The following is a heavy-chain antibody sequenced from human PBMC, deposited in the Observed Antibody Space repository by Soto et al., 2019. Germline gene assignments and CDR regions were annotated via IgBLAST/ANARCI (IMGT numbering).Heavy chain of an antibody. Sequence: SETLSLTCTVSGGSISYYYWSWIRQSAGKGLEWIGRIYPSGSTNYDPSLKGRVTMSVDTSNNQFSLNLGSVTAADTAVYYCARDRTAAGPSNWFDPWGQGTLVTVSS. J-gene: IGHJ5*02. CDR2: IYPSGST. V-gene: IGHV4-4*07. CDR1: GGSISYYY. CDR3: ARDRTAAGPSNWFDP. D-gene: IGHD6-13*01.